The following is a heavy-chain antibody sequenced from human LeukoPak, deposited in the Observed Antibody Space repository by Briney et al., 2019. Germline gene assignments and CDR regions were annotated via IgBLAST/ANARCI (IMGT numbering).Heavy chain of an antibody. V-gene: IGHV3-21*01. CDR1: GFIFTSYT. Sequence: GGSLTLSCAASGFIFTSYTMTWVRQAPGKGLEWVASITSTSSYIYYADSVKGRFTSSRDNAKNTLYLEMNSLRAEDTAVYYCARVSSGYDQAFDYWGQGTLVTVSS. CDR2: ITSTSSYI. CDR3: ARVSSGYDQAFDY. J-gene: IGHJ4*02. D-gene: IGHD5-12*01.